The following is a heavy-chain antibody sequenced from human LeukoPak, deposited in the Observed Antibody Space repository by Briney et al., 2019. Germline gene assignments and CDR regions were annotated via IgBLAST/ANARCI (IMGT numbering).Heavy chain of an antibody. V-gene: IGHV3-30*03. CDR2: ISYDGSNK. CDR1: GFTFSSYG. J-gene: IGHJ6*02. D-gene: IGHD4-17*01. Sequence: GGSLRLSCAASGFTFSSYGMHWVRQAPGKGLEWVAVISYDGSNKYYADSVKGRFTISRDNSKNTLYLQMNSLRAEDTAVYYCARKDYGDYARDYYYYYGMDVWGQGTTVTVSS. CDR3: ARKDYGDYARDYYYYYGMDV.